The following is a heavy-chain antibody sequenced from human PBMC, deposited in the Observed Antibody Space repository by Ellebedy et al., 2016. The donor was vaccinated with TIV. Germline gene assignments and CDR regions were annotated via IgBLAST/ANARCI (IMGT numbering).Heavy chain of an antibody. CDR1: GGSISPYY. CDR3: GRDGWGWDGMGV. CDR2: ISYSGST. J-gene: IGHJ6*02. Sequence: MPSETLSLTCTVSGGSISPYYWSWIRQPPGKGLEWIGYISYSGSTNYNPSLKSRVTISVDTSKNQFSLKLTSVTAADTAVYYCGRDGWGWDGMGVWGQGTTVTVSS. D-gene: IGHD7-27*01. V-gene: IGHV4-59*12.